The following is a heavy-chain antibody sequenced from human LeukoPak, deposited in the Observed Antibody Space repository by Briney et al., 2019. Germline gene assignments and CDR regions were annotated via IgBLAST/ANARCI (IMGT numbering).Heavy chain of an antibody. J-gene: IGHJ4*02. Sequence: SSETLSLTCTVSGGSISSYYWSWVRQPLGKGLEWIAYLFYSGSTDYNPSLESRVTISVDTSKNQFSLKLRSVTAADTAVYYCATVAVIRGVTYFDYWGQGTLVTVSS. D-gene: IGHD3-10*01. CDR3: ATVAVIRGVTYFDY. CDR2: LFYSGST. V-gene: IGHV4-59*01. CDR1: GGSISSYY.